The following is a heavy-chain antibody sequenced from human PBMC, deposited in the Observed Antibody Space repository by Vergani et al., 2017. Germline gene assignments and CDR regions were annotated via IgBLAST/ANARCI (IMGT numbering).Heavy chain of an antibody. CDR2: INSDGSST. J-gene: IGHJ4*02. CDR1: GFTFSSYW. V-gene: IGHV3-74*02. D-gene: IGHD6-19*01. CDR3: ARVAPGQWLAGFDY. Sequence: EVQVVESGGGLIQPGGSLRLSCAASGFTFSSYWMHWVRQAPGKGLVWVSRINSDGSSTSYADSVKGRFTISRDNAKNTLYLQMNSLRAEDTAVYYCARVAPGQWLAGFDYWGQGTLVTVSS.